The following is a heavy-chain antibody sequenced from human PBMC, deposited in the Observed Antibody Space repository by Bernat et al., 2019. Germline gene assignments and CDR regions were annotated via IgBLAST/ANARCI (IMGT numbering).Heavy chain of an antibody. V-gene: IGHV3-23*04. CDR1: GFTFSSYA. D-gene: IGHD3-22*01. J-gene: IGHJ4*02. Sequence: EVQLVESGGGLVQPGGSLRLSCAASGFTFSSYAMSWVRQAPGKGLEWVSAISGSGGSTYYADSVKGRFTISRDNSKNTLYLQMNSLRAEDTAVYYCAKDRFNYYDSSGHLVYWGQGTLVTVSS. CDR2: ISGSGGST. CDR3: AKDRFNYYDSSGHLVY.